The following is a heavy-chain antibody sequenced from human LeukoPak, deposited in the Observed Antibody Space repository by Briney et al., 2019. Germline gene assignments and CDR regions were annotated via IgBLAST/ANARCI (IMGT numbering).Heavy chain of an antibody. CDR1: GFTFSNYH. D-gene: IGHD1-26*01. Sequence: ASVKVSCKTSGFTFSNYHITWVRQAPGQGLEWMGWISGYNGNTNYAQKLQGRVTMTTDTSTSTAYMELRSLRSDDTAVYYCARVGGYSGSYFYYFDYWGQGTLVTVSS. CDR2: ISGYNGNT. J-gene: IGHJ4*02. CDR3: ARVGGYSGSYFYYFDY. V-gene: IGHV1-18*01.